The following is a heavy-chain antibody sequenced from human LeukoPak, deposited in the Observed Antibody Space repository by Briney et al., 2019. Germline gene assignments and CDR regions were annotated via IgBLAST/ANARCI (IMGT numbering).Heavy chain of an antibody. CDR1: GYTFTSYD. J-gene: IGHJ3*02. CDR3: ARSSSGVRLFDAFDI. D-gene: IGHD6-19*01. V-gene: IGHV1-8*01. Sequence: ASVKVSCKASGYTFTSYDINWVRQATGQGLEWMGWMNPNSGNTGYAQKFQGRVTITRNTSISTAYMELSSLRSEDTAVYYCARSSSGVRLFDAFDIWGQGTMVTVSS. CDR2: MNPNSGNT.